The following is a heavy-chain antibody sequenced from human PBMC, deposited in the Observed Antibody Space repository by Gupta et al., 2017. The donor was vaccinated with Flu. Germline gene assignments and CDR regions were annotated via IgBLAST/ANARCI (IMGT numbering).Heavy chain of an antibody. CDR3: AKDDSSSWFGHFDY. Sequence: QVQLVESGGGVVQPGRSLRPSCAASGFTFSSYGMHWVRQAPGKGLEWVAVISYDGSNKYYADSVKGRFTISRDNSKNTLYLQMNSLRAEDTAVYYCAKDDSSSWFGHFDYWGQGTLVTGSS. CDR2: ISYDGSNK. CDR1: GFTFSSYG. V-gene: IGHV3-30*18. J-gene: IGHJ4*02. D-gene: IGHD6-13*01.